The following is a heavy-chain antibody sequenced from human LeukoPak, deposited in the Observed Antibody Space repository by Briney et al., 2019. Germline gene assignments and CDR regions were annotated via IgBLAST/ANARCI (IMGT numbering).Heavy chain of an antibody. CDR1: GFTDSSNY. Sequence: PGGSLRLSCAASGFTDSSNYMSWVRQAPGKGLEWVSVIYSGGSIYYADSVKGRFTLSRDNYKNTLFLQMNSLRDEDTAVYYCARGLDGSFDYWGLGTLVSVSS. J-gene: IGHJ4*02. D-gene: IGHD1-14*01. CDR2: IYSGGSI. CDR3: ARGLDGSFDY. V-gene: IGHV3-66*01.